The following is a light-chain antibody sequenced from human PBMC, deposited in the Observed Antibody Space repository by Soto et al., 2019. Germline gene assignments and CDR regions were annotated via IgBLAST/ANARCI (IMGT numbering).Light chain of an antibody. Sequence: IQMTQSPSTLSASVGDRVTITCRASQSLGSWLAWYQQKPGKAPILLVFDASTLQSGVPSRFSGSGFGTEFTLTIGRLQPDDFATYYCQPYKSYWTFGQGTKVEIK. CDR2: DAS. CDR1: QSLGSW. CDR3: QPYKSYWT. J-gene: IGKJ1*01. V-gene: IGKV1-5*01.